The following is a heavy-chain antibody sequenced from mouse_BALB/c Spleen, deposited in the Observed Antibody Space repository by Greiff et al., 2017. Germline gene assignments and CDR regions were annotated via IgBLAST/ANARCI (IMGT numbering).Heavy chain of an antibody. CDR1: GYTFTSYW. CDR2: IYPGSGST. Sequence: LQQPGSELVRPGASVKLSCKASGYTFTSYWMHWVKQRPGQGLEWIGNIYPGSGSTNYDEKFKSKATLTVDTSSSTAYMQLSSLTSEDSAVYYCTRTMGGFAYWGQGTLVTVSA. V-gene: IGHV1S22*01. D-gene: IGHD2-3*01. J-gene: IGHJ3*01. CDR3: TRTMGGFAY.